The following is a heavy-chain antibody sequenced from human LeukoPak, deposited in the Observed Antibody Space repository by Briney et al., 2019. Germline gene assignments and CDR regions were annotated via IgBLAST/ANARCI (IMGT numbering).Heavy chain of an antibody. CDR2: IYSGGST. J-gene: IGHJ4*02. CDR1: GFTFRKYW. CDR3: ASHDYGDFHFDY. Sequence: GGSLRLSCVASGFTFRKYWLHWVRQAPGKGLEWVSAIYSGGSTYYADSVKGRFTISRDNSKNTLYLQMNSLRAEDTAVYYCASHDYGDFHFDYWGQGTLVTVSS. D-gene: IGHD4-17*01. V-gene: IGHV3-53*01.